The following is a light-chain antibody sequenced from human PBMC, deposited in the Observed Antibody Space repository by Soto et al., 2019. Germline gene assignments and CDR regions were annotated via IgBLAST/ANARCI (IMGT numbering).Light chain of an antibody. Sequence: EIVLTQSPGTLTLSPGESAALSCRASQTISNNYLVWYRQKPGQAPRLLIYAVSSRAAGIPDRFSGSGSGTDFALTIARLEAEDSAVYYCQQHSTSPWTFGQGTRVEI. V-gene: IGKV3-20*01. CDR1: QTISNNY. CDR3: QQHSTSPWT. J-gene: IGKJ1*01. CDR2: AVS.